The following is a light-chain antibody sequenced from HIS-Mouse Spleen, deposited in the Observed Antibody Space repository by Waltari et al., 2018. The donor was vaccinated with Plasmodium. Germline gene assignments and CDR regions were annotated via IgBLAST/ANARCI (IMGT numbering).Light chain of an antibody. J-gene: IGKJ2*01. V-gene: IGKV3-20*01. CDR3: QQYGSSPYT. CDR1: QSVSSSY. Sequence: EIVLTQSPGTLSLSPGERATLSCRASQSVSSSYLAWYQQKPGQAPRLLISGAASRATGIPDRFSGSGSGTDFTLTISRLEPEDFAVYYCQQYGSSPYTFGQGTKLEIK. CDR2: GAA.